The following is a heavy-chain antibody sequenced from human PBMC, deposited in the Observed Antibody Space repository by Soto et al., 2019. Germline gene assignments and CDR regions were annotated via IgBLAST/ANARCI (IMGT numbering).Heavy chain of an antibody. J-gene: IGHJ5*02. CDR1: GFTISGHW. V-gene: IGHV3-74*01. CDR2: INSEGSST. CDR3: ARSYRGTYGCFDP. Sequence: EVQLVESGGGLVQPGGSLRLSCAASGFTISGHWMHWVRQVPGKGLVWVSRINSEGSSTSYADSVKGRFIISRDNAKNTLVLQMNSLRAEDTAVYYCARSYRGTYGCFDPWGQGTLVTVSS. D-gene: IGHD1-26*01.